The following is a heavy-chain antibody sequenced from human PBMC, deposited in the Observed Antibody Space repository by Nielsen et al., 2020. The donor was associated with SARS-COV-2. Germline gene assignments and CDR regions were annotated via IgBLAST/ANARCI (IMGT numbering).Heavy chain of an antibody. J-gene: IGHJ5*02. D-gene: IGHD3-10*01. CDR3: ARQLWFGEPNNWFDP. Sequence: ASVNVSCKPSGYTFTSSAMNWVRQAPGQGLEWMGWINTNTGNPTYAQGFTGRFVFSLDTSVSTAYLQISSLKAEDTAVYYCARQLWFGEPNNWFDPWGQGTLVTVSS. CDR1: GYTFTSSA. V-gene: IGHV7-4-1*02. CDR2: INTNTGNP.